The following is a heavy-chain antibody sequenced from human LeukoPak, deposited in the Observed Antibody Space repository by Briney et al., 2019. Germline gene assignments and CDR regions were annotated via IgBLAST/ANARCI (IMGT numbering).Heavy chain of an antibody. D-gene: IGHD2-2*01. Sequence: GGSLRLSCAASGFTFSSYWMHWVRQAPGKGLVWVSRINSDGSSTSYADSVKGRFTISRDNAKNTLYLQMNSLRAEDTAVYYCGRPAEYCRSTSCYSGDFDYWGQGTLVTVSS. J-gene: IGHJ4*02. V-gene: IGHV3-74*01. CDR2: INSDGSST. CDR1: GFTFSSYW. CDR3: GRPAEYCRSTSCYSGDFDY.